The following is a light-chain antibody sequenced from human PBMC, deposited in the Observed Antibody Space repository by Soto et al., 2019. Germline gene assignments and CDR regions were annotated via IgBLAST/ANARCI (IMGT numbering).Light chain of an antibody. Sequence: QSALTQPPSVSGTPGQRVTISCTRSSSNIGAGYDVHWYHQLPGTAPKLLIYGNSNRPSGVPDRFSGSKSGTSASLAITGLQAEDEADYYCQSYDISLSVVFGGGTKLTVL. CDR2: GNS. CDR1: SSNIGAGYD. CDR3: QSYDISLSVV. J-gene: IGLJ2*01. V-gene: IGLV1-40*01.